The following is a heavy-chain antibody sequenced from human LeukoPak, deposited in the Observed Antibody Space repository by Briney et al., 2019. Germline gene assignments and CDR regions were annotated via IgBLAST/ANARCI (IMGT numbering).Heavy chain of an antibody. CDR2: ISSSSSYI. CDR3: ARVKTTAFAY. Sequence: GGSLRLSCAASGFTFSSYSMNWVRQAPGKGLEWVSSISSSSSYINYADSVKGRFTISRDNAKNSLYLQMNSLRAEDTAVYYCARVKTTAFAYWGQGTLVTVSS. CDR1: GFTFSSYS. D-gene: IGHD4-11*01. J-gene: IGHJ4*02. V-gene: IGHV3-21*01.